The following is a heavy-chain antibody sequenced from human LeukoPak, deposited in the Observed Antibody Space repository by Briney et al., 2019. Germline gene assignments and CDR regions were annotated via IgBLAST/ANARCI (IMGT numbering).Heavy chain of an antibody. D-gene: IGHD6-13*01. V-gene: IGHV3-23*01. J-gene: IGHJ4*02. CDR1: RFTFSSYA. Sequence: PGGSLRLSCAASRFTFSSYAMSWVRQAPGKGLEWVSVISTSGGTTYYADSVKGRFAISRDNSKNTLYLQMNSLRAEDTAVYYCAKDLGAPAGLQIYFDYWGQGTLVTVSS. CDR2: ISTSGGTT. CDR3: AKDLGAPAGLQIYFDY.